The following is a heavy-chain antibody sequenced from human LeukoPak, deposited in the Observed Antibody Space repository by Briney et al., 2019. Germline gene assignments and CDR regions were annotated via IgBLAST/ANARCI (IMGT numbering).Heavy chain of an antibody. D-gene: IGHD6-13*01. J-gene: IGHJ4*02. CDR2: IRIKPSSYTT. CDR3: ARVHDSTWAGSFFDY. Sequence: PGGSLRLSCAASGFTFSDHYMDWVRQVPGKGLEWVGRIRIKPSSYTTEYAESVRGRFTISRDDLQNSLFLQMNGLKTEDTAVYYCARVHDSTWAGSFFDYWGQGTLVTVSS. CDR1: GFTFSDHY. V-gene: IGHV3-72*01.